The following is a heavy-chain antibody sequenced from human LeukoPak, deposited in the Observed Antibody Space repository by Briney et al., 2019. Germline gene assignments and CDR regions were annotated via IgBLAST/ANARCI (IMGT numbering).Heavy chain of an antibody. V-gene: IGHV4-39*01. J-gene: IGHJ4*02. CDR2: MSSSGST. D-gene: IGHD2-8*01. CDR1: GGSISSSSHR. Sequence: SETLSLTCAVSGGSISSSSHRWGWVRQPPGKGLEWLASMSSSGSTNYNPSLQSRATISVDTSKNQFSLRLSSVTAADTAVYDCARRYSTTTWYYFDYWGQGTVVTVSS. CDR3: ARRYSTTTWYYFDY.